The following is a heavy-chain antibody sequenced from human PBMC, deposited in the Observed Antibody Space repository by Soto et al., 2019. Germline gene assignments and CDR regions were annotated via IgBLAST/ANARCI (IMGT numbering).Heavy chain of an antibody. CDR3: ARERCIAARLSFDP. Sequence: QVQLVQSGAEVKKPGSSVKVSCKASGGTFSSYTISWVRQAPGQGLEWMGRIIPILGIANYAQKFQGRVTITADKSTSTAYMELSSLRSEDTAVYYCARERCIAARLSFDPWGQGTLVTVSS. V-gene: IGHV1-69*08. CDR1: GGTFSSYT. D-gene: IGHD6-6*01. J-gene: IGHJ5*02. CDR2: IIPILGIA.